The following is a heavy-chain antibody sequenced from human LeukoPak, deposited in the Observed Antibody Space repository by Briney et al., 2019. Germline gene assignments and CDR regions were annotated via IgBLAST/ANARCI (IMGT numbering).Heavy chain of an antibody. V-gene: IGHV3-33*01. CDR2: IWYDGSNK. Sequence: GGSLRLSCAASGFTFSSYGMHWVRQAPGKGLEWVAVIWYDGSNKYYADSVKGRFTISRDNSKNTLYLQMNSLRAEDTAVYYCARDSRDRVYYCGMDVWGQGTTVTVSS. CDR1: GFTFSSYG. CDR3: ARDSRDRVYYCGMDV. D-gene: IGHD3-10*01. J-gene: IGHJ6*02.